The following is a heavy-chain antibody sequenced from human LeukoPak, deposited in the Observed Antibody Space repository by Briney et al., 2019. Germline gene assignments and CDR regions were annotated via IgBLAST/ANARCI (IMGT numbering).Heavy chain of an antibody. V-gene: IGHV3-23*01. CDR1: GFTFSSYW. J-gene: IGHJ4*02. Sequence: GGSLRLSCAASGFTFSSYWMHWVRQAPGKGLEWVSAISGGGGGTYYADFVKGRFTISRDNSKNTLYLQMNSLRAEDTAAYYCAKGTERYREVSSFDYWGQGTLVAVSS. CDR2: ISGGGGGT. D-gene: IGHD3-10*01. CDR3: AKGTERYREVSSFDY.